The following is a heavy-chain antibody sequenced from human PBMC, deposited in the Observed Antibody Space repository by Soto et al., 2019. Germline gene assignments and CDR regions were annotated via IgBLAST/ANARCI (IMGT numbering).Heavy chain of an antibody. D-gene: IGHD5-12*01. V-gene: IGHV3-15*01. CDR2: IKSKTDGGTT. CDR3: TTHDSGYDRFDY. Sequence: GGSLRLSCAASGFTFSNAWMSWVRQAPGKGLEWVGRIKSKTDGGTTDYAAPVKGRFTISRDDSKNTLYLQMNSLKTEDTAVYYCTTHDSGYDRFDYWGQGTLVTVSS. J-gene: IGHJ4*02. CDR1: GFTFSNAW.